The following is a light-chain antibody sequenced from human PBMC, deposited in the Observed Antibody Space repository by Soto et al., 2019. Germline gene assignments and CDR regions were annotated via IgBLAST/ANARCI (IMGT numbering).Light chain of an antibody. CDR1: QSISSW. Sequence: DIQMTQSPSTLSASIGDRVTITCRASQSISSWLAWYQQKPGKAPSLLIYMASTLEGGVPSRFSGSGSGTEFTLTISSLQPDDSATDYCQQYNSYSPLSFGGGTKVEIK. CDR3: QQYNSYSPLS. CDR2: MAS. J-gene: IGKJ4*01. V-gene: IGKV1-5*03.